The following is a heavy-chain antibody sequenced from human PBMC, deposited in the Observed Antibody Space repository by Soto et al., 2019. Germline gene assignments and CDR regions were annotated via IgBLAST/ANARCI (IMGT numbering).Heavy chain of an antibody. D-gene: IGHD3-22*01. V-gene: IGHV4-59*01. J-gene: IGHJ4*02. CDR1: GGSISSYD. CDR2: IYYSGST. CDR3: ARAPFYDSSGYYFINYFDY. Sequence: TSETLSLTCTVSGGSISSYDWSWIRQPPGKGLEWIGYIYYSGSTNYNPSLKSRVTISVDTSKNQFSLKLSSVTAADTAVYYCARAPFYDSSGYYFINYFDYWGQGTLVTVSS.